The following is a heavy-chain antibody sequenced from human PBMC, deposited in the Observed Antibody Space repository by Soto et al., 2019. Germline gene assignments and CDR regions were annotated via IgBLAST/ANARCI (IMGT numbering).Heavy chain of an antibody. D-gene: IGHD4-17*01. J-gene: IGHJ3*02. CDR2: IYHSGIT. V-gene: IGHV4-31*03. CDR3: ATVRWELHDAFDI. Sequence: QVQLQESGPGLVKPSQTLSLTCTVSGGSISTGGYYWSWIRQHPGRGLEWIGYIYHSGITFSNPSLQSRVVISIDTSENQFSLKLSSVTAADTAVYYCATVRWELHDAFDIWGHGTLVSVSS. CDR1: GGSISTGGYY.